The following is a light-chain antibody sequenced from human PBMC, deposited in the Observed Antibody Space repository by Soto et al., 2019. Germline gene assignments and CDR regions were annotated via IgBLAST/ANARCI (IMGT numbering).Light chain of an antibody. J-gene: IGLJ2*01. V-gene: IGLV2-14*01. CDR1: SSDVGGYNY. CDR3: SSYTSSNTLHVL. Sequence: QSVLTQPASVSGSPGQSITISCTGTSSDVGGYNYVSWYQQHPGKAPKLMIYDVSNRPSGVSNRFSGSKSGNTASLTISGLQAEDEADYYCSSYTSSNTLHVLFGGGTKLTL. CDR2: DVS.